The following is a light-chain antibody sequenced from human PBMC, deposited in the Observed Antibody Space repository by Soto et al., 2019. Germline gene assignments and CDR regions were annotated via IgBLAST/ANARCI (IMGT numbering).Light chain of an antibody. CDR2: KAS. CDR3: QQYHDYWT. CDR1: QSISSW. J-gene: IGKJ1*01. Sequence: DIQMTQSPSTLSASVGDRVTITCRASQSISSWLAWYQQKPGKAPKLLIYKASSLESGVPSRFSGSGSGTEFTLTISSLQPDDFATYYCQQYHDYWTFGQGTKVDIK. V-gene: IGKV1-5*03.